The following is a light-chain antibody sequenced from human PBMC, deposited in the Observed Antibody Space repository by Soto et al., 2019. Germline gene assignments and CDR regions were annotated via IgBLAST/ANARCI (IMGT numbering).Light chain of an antibody. Sequence: DIQMTQYPSSVSASVGDRVTITCRASQGINNWLAWYQQKPGKAPELLIYAVSYLQSGVPSRFCGSGSRTDFTLNISSLQPEHFETYLCKLSSDYPLSFGGGTQG. J-gene: IGKJ4*01. V-gene: IGKV1-12*01. CDR2: AVS. CDR1: QGINNW. CDR3: KLSSDYPLS.